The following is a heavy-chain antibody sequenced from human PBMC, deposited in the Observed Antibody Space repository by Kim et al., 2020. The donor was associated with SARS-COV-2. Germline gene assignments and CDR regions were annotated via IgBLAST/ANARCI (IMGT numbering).Heavy chain of an antibody. J-gene: IGHJ6*02. Sequence: ASVKVSCKASNYTFSTYGISWVRQAPGQGLEWMGWISIYNGDTNYAQNLQGRVTMTTDTSTSTAYVELRSLRSDDTAVYYCARDGTMDRGGITHYYGMDVWGQGTTVTVSS. CDR1: NYTFSTYG. CDR3: ARDGTMDRGGITHYYGMDV. V-gene: IGHV1-18*01. D-gene: IGHD3-10*01. CDR2: ISIYNGDT.